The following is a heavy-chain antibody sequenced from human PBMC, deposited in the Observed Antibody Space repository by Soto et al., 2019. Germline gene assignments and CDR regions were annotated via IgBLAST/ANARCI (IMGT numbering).Heavy chain of an antibody. V-gene: IGHV1-18*01. CDR2: ISAYNGHT. J-gene: IGHJ4*02. D-gene: IGHD6-25*01. CDR3: ARGADGDY. Sequence: QVQMVQSGAEVKRPGASVKVSCKTSGYIFTNHDISWLRQAPGQGLEWVGWISAYNGHTKYAQKLQDRVTMTTDTSTTTAYMELRSLRSDDTAVYYCARGADGDYWGQGTLVIVSS. CDR1: GYIFTNHD.